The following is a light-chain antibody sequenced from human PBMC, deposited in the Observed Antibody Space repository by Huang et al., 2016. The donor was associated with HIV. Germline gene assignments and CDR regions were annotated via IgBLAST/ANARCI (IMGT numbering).Light chain of an antibody. CDR3: QHYKT. CDR1: QSVRTN. V-gene: IGKV3-15*01. J-gene: IGKJ2*01. Sequence: EIVMTQSPATLSVSPGERVILSCRTSQSVRTNLAWYRQKRGQPPRLLIYGASTRATDTPIRFSGSGSGTEFTLTISSLQPEDFAVYSCQHYKTFGRGTKLEIK. CDR2: GAS.